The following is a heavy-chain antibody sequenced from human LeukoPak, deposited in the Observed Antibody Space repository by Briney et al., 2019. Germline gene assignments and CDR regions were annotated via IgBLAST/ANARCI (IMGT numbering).Heavy chain of an antibody. CDR2: MSSGSRYI. J-gene: IGHJ4*02. V-gene: IGHV3-21*06. CDR1: GFTLSTYA. D-gene: IGHD2-15*01. Sequence: KPGGSLRLSCTASGFTLSTYAMTWVRQAPGKGLEWISSMSSGSRYIYYADSVRGRFTISRDNTRNSLFLLMNNLRAEDTAIYYCARDRPTGASRVFVVQWGQGTPVTVSS. CDR3: ARDRPTGASRVFVVQ.